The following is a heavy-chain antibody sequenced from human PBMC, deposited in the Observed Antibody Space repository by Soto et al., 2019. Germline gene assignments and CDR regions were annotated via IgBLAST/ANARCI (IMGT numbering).Heavy chain of an antibody. Sequence: QVQLVQSGAEVKKPGSSVKVSCKASGGTFSRYAINWVRQAPGHGLEWMGGIIPLFGTANYAQKFQGRVTITADESASTAHMELRSLSSEDPAVYYCARNYGHDCGGGNCYFYFWGQGTLVTVSS. CDR3: ARNYGHDCGGGNCYFYF. V-gene: IGHV1-69*01. CDR1: GGTFSRYA. J-gene: IGHJ4*02. CDR2: IIPLFGTA. D-gene: IGHD2-15*01.